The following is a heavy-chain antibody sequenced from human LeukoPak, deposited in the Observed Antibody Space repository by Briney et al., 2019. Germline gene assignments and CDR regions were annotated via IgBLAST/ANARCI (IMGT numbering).Heavy chain of an antibody. V-gene: IGHV3-9*01. D-gene: IGHD3-22*01. CDR1: GFTFDDYA. CDR2: ISWNSGSI. Sequence: QSGRSLRLSCAASGFTFDDYAMRWVRQAPGKGLEWVSGISWNSGSIGYADSVKGRFTISRDNAKNSLYLQMNGLRAEDTALYYCAGGRYYDSSGYWSSFDYWGQGTLVTVSS. CDR3: AGGRYYDSSGYWSSFDY. J-gene: IGHJ4*02.